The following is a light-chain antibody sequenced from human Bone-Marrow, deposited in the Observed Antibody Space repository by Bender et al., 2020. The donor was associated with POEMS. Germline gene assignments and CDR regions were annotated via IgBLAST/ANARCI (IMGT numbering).Light chain of an antibody. V-gene: IGLV1-44*01. CDR2: INN. CDR1: SSNIGTNP. J-gene: IGLJ3*02. CDR3: AAWEDSLNGWV. Sequence: QSVLTQPPSAPGTPGQRVTNSCSGSSSNIGTNPVNWYQQLPGTAPKLLIYINNQRPSGVPDRFSGSKSGTSASLAISGLQSEDEADYYCAAWEDSLNGWVFGGGTKLTVL.